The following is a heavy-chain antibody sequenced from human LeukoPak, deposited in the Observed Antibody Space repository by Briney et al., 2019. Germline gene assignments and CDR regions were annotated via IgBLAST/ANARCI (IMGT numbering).Heavy chain of an antibody. CDR3: AREEWPYGDYPTEY. J-gene: IGHJ4*02. D-gene: IGHD4-17*01. Sequence: GGSLRLSCAASGFTFSSYGMHWVRQAPGKGLEWVAFIRYDGSNKYYADSVKGRFTISRDNAKNTLYLQMNSLRAEDTAVYYCAREEWPYGDYPTEYWGQGTLVTVSS. V-gene: IGHV3-30*02. CDR1: GFTFSSYG. CDR2: IRYDGSNK.